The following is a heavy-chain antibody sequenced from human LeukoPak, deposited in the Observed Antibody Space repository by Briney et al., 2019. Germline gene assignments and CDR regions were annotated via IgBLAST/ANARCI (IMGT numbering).Heavy chain of an antibody. J-gene: IGHJ4*02. Sequence: PSQTLSLTCTVSGGSISSGDYYWSWLRQPPGKGLEWIGYIYNSGSSNYNPSLKSRVTISVDTSKNQFSLKLRSVTAADTAVYYCASHKGYDYFDYWGQGTLVTVSS. CDR3: ASHKGYDYFDY. V-gene: IGHV4-61*08. D-gene: IGHD5-12*01. CDR1: GGSISSGDYY. CDR2: IYNSGSS.